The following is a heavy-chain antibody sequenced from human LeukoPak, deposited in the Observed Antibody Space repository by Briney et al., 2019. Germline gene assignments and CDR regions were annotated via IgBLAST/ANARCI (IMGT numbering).Heavy chain of an antibody. D-gene: IGHD1-20*01. Sequence: SETLSLTCTVSGGSISSYYWSWVRQPPGKGLEWIGYIYYSGSTNYNPSLKSRVTISVDTSKNQFSLKLSSVTAADTAVYYCAKVGNWNYADYWGQGTLVTVSS. V-gene: IGHV4-59*01. J-gene: IGHJ4*02. CDR2: IYYSGST. CDR1: GGSISSYY. CDR3: AKVGNWNYADY.